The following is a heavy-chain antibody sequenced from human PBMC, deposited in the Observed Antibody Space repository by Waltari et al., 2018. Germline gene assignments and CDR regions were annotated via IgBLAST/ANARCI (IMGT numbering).Heavy chain of an antibody. CDR3: ARQARPGLNYYFDY. J-gene: IGHJ4*02. CDR2: IYHSGRP. Sequence: QVQLQESGPGLVKPSETLSLTCAVSGYSISSGYYWGWIRQPPGKGLEWIGSIYHSGRPYYNPSLKSRVTISVDTSKNQFSLKLSSVTAADTAVYYCARQARPGLNYYFDYWGQGTLVTVSS. V-gene: IGHV4-38-2*01. D-gene: IGHD1-7*01. CDR1: GYSISSGYY.